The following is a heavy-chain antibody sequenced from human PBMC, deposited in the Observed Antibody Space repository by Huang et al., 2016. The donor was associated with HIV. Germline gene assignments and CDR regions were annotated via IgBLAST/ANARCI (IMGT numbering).Heavy chain of an antibody. J-gene: IGHJ6*03. D-gene: IGHD3-3*01. Sequence: QVQLVQSGAEVTKPGASVKVSCEASNYNFGSHGISWVRQAPGQGLEWRGWISGDKGDTKDAQKVQGRVTMTRETSTRTDYMELTSLRFDDTAVYYCARSGFGVVITTTLDYYYMDVWGTGTTVTVSS. CDR1: NYNFGSHG. CDR2: ISGDKGDT. V-gene: IGHV1-18*01. CDR3: ARSGFGVVITTTLDYYYMDV.